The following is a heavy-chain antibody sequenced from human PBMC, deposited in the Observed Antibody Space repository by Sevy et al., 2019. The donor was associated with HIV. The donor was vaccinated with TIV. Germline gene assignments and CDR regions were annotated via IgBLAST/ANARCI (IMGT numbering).Heavy chain of an antibody. CDR2: INPNSGGT. CDR3: ARKCGGDCYSYFQH. J-gene: IGHJ1*01. D-gene: IGHD2-21*02. Sequence: ASVKVSCKAYGYTFTGYYMHWVRQAPGQGLEWMGRINPNSGGTNYAQKFQGRVTMTRDTSISTAYMELSRLRSDDTAVYYCARKCGGDCYSYFQHWGQGTLVTVSS. CDR1: GYTFTGYY. V-gene: IGHV1-2*06.